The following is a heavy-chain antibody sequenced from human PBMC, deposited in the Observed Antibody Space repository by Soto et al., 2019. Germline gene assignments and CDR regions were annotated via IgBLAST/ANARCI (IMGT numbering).Heavy chain of an antibody. CDR1: GYSFSTYW. V-gene: IGHV5-51*01. CDR2: IYPGDSDT. CDR3: ARKERGLDV. Sequence: GESLKISCKGSGYSFSTYWIGWVRQMPGKGLEWMGIIYPGDSDTRYSPSFQGQVTISADKSITTAYLQWSSLRASDTATYYCARKERGLDVWGQGTTVTVSS. J-gene: IGHJ6*02.